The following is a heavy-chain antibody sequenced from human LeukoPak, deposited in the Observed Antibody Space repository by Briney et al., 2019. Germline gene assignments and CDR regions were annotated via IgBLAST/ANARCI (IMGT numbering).Heavy chain of an antibody. V-gene: IGHV1-2*02. CDR2: INPNSGGT. D-gene: IGHD5-12*01. CDR1: GYTFTGYY. J-gene: IGHJ5*02. Sequence: ASVKVSCKASGYTFTGYYIHWVRQAPGQGLEWMGWINPNSGGTNYAQKFQGRVTMTRDTSISTAYMELSRLRSDDTAVYYCAREYGDGYNSRNWFDPWGQGTLVTVSS. CDR3: AREYGDGYNSRNWFDP.